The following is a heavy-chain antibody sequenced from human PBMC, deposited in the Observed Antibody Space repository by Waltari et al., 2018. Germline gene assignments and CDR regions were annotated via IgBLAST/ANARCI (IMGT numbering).Heavy chain of an antibody. Sequence: QVQLVQSGAEVKKPGASVKVSCRASGYTFTGYYMHWVQQAPAQGLWWLGRINPSRGFTNYAQKFQGRVTITRDTSISTAYIELSGLTSDDTAVYYCARGGCNYGYGYGDYWGQGTLVTVSS. CDR2: INPSRGFT. D-gene: IGHD5-18*01. V-gene: IGHV1-2*06. CDR3: ARGGCNYGYGYGDY. J-gene: IGHJ4*02. CDR1: GYTFTGYY.